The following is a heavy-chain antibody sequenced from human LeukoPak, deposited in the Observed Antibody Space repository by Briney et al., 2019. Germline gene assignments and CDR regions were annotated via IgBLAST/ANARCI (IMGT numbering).Heavy chain of an antibody. D-gene: IGHD3-22*01. CDR2: IWADGAP. Sequence: SETLSLTCTVSGGSISSGNYYWNWIRQPAGKGLEWIGRIWADGAPSYRPSLKSRVTISVDTSKNQFSLRLSSVTAADTAVYYCARGRDSRGYQFMGFDSWGRGTLVTVSS. CDR1: GGSISSGNYY. V-gene: IGHV4-61*02. CDR3: ARGRDSRGYQFMGFDS. J-gene: IGHJ4*02.